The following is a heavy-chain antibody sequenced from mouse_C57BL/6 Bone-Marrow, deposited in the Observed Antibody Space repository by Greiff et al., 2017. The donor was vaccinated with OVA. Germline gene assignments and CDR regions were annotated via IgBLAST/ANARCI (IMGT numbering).Heavy chain of an antibody. Sequence: QVQLQQSGAELVRPGTSVKVSCKASGYAFTNYLIEWVKQRPGQGLEWIGVINPGSGGTNYNEKFKGKATLTADKSSSTAYMQLSSLTSEASAVYFCARDPLGDYWGQGTTLTVSS. D-gene: IGHD3-1*01. CDR3: ARDPLGDY. V-gene: IGHV1-54*01. CDR1: GYAFTNYL. CDR2: INPGSGGT. J-gene: IGHJ2*01.